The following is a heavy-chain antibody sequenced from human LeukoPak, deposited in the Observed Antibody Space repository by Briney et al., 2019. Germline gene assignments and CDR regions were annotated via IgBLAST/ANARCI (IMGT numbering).Heavy chain of an antibody. CDR2: INHSGST. CDR1: GGSFSGYY. CDR3: ARAAVAGIDY. D-gene: IGHD6-19*01. V-gene: IGHV4-34*01. J-gene: IGHJ4*02. Sequence: SETLSLTCAVYGGSFSGYYWSWIRQPPGKGLEWIGEINHSGSTNYNPSLKSRVTISVDTSKNQFSLKLSSVTAADTAVYYCARAAVAGIDYWAQGTLVTVSS.